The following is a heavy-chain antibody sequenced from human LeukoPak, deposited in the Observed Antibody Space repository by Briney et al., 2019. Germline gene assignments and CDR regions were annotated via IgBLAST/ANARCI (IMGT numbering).Heavy chain of an antibody. CDR3: TTVAYYNFWSGKAFDY. CDR2: IKSKNDGETT. V-gene: IGHV3-15*01. J-gene: IGHJ4*02. CDR1: GITFSNVW. D-gene: IGHD3-3*01. Sequence: GGSLRLSCAASGITFSNVWMSWVRQAPGKGLEWVGRIKSKNDGETTDYAAPVKGRFTVSRNDSSNTLYLQMHSLETEDTAMYYCTTVAYYNFWSGKAFDYWGQGTLVTVSS.